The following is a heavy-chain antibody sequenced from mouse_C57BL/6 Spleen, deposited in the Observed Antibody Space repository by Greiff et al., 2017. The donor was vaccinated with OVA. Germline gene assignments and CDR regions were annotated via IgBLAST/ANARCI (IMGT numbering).Heavy chain of an antibody. CDR2: ISGGGGNT. CDR3: ARHESVYYGSFDY. J-gene: IGHJ2*01. D-gene: IGHD2-2*01. CDR1: GFTFSSYT. Sequence: EVQVVESGGGLVKPGGSLKLSCAASGFTFSSYTMSWVRQTPEKRLEWVATISGGGGNTYYPDSVKGRFTISRDNAKNTLYLQMSSLRSEDTALYYCARHESVYYGSFDYWGQGTTLTVSS. V-gene: IGHV5-9*01.